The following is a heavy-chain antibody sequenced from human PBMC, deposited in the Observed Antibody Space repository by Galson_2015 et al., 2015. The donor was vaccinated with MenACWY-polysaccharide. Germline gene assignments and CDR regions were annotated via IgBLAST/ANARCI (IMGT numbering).Heavy chain of an antibody. Sequence: NPSLTGRVTVSIDTSKNQFSLRLNSVTPADTAVYFCVREPIYSGSFGWFDPWGQGTLVTVSS. CDR3: VREPIYSGSFGWFDP. J-gene: IGHJ5*02. D-gene: IGHD1-26*01. V-gene: IGHV4-4*07.